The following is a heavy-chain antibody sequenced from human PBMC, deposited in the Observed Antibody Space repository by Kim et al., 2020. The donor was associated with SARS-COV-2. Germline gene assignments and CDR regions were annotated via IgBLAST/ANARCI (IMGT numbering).Heavy chain of an antibody. J-gene: IGHJ4*02. V-gene: IGHV4-34*01. CDR3: ASRYDYVWGSHYFDY. Sequence: PSLKSRVTISVDPSKNQFSLKLSSVTAADTAVYYCASRYDYVWGSHYFDYWGQGTLVTVSS. D-gene: IGHD3-16*01.